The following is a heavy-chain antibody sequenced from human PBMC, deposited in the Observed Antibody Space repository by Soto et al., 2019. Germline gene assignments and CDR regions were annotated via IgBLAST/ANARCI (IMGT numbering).Heavy chain of an antibody. CDR2: MNPKSGNT. CDR3: ARMPLCSGYYSSFDY. J-gene: IGHJ4*02. V-gene: IGHV1-8*01. Sequence: ASVKVSCKASGYTFTSYEINWVRQATGQGIEWMGWMNPKSGNTGFAQKFQGRVTMTWNTSISTVYMELSSLRSDDTAVYYCARMPLCSGYYSSFDYWGQGTLVTVSS. D-gene: IGHD5-12*01. CDR1: GYTFTSYE.